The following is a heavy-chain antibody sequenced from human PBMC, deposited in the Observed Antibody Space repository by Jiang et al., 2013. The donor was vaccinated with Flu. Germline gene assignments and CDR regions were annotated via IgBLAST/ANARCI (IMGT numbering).Heavy chain of an antibody. CDR2: INPFDGST. Sequence: GAEVKKPGASVKVSCKTSGYSFTNYEVHWVRQAPGQGLEWMALINPFDGSTDFAQRYQGRVTVTRDTATTTVYMQLSSLTSEDTAVYYCARIRSCGGDCYYFDYVGPGNPGPPSP. CDR1: GYSFTNYE. CDR3: ARIRSCGGDCYYFDY. J-gene: IGHJ4*02. D-gene: IGHD2-21*02. V-gene: IGHV1-46*01.